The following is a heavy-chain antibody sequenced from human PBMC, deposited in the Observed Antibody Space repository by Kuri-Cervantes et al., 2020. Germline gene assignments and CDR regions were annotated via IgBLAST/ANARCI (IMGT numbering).Heavy chain of an antibody. CDR3: ARDQSSTGRGGMDV. CDR2: IKEDGSET. V-gene: IGHV3-7*01. J-gene: IGHJ6*02. Sequence: GESLKISCAASGFTFNNYWMTWVRQAPGRGMEWVANIKEDGSETSYVGSVKGRFTISRDNAKNSLYLQMNSLRAEDTAVYYRARDQSSTGRGGMDVWGQGTTVTVSS. D-gene: IGHD2-2*01. CDR1: GFTFNNYW.